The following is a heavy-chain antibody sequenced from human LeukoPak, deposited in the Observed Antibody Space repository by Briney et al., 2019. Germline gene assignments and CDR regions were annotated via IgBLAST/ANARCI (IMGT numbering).Heavy chain of an antibody. CDR3: ARDVGGGDTFDY. D-gene: IGHD2-21*02. CDR1: GFTFSLYT. J-gene: IGHJ4*02. CDR2: ISYDGSDK. Sequence: GGSLRLSCAASGFTFSLYTMHWVRQAPGKGLEWVALISYDGSDKYYADSVKGRFTISRDNSKNTLFLQMNSLRAEDTAVYFCARDVGGGDTFDYWGQGTLVTVSS. V-gene: IGHV3-30*04.